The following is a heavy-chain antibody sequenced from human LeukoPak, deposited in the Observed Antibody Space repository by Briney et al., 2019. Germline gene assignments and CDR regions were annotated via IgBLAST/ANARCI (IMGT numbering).Heavy chain of an antibody. J-gene: IGHJ6*04. CDR3: ARKAYGLDV. CDR2: IKQDGSEK. Sequence: GGSLRLSCAPSGFTFSSYWMSWVRQPPGKGLEWVANIKQDGSEKYYVDSVKGRFTISRDNAKNSLCLQMNSLRAEDTAVYYCARKAYGLDVWGKGTTVTVSS. CDR1: GFTFSSYW. V-gene: IGHV3-7*03.